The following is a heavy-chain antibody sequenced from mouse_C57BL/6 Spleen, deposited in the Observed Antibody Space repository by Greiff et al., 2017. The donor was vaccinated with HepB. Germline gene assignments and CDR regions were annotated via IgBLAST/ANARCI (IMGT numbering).Heavy chain of an antibody. Sequence: QVQLQQSGAELMKPGASVKLSCKATGYTFTGYWIEWVKQRPGHGLEWIGEILPGSGSTNYNEKFKGKATFTADTSSNTAYMQLSSLTTEDSAIYDCARERTTVVATGYFDYWGQGTTLTVSS. V-gene: IGHV1-9*01. CDR2: ILPGSGST. CDR1: GYTFTGYW. D-gene: IGHD1-1*01. CDR3: ARERTTVVATGYFDY. J-gene: IGHJ2*01.